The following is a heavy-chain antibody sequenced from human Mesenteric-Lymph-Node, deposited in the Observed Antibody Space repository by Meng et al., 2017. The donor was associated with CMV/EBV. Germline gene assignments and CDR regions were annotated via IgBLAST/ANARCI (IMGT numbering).Heavy chain of an antibody. J-gene: IGHJ4*02. CDR2: IWYDGSNK. CDR3: AKERGASVGANPLGY. V-gene: IGHV3-33*06. CDR1: GFTFSSYG. Sequence: SLKISCAASGFTFSSYGMHWVRQAPGKGLEWVAVIWYDGSNKYYADSVKGRFTISRDNSKNTLYLQMNSLRAEDTAVYYCAKERGASVGANPLGYWGQGTLVTVSS. D-gene: IGHD1-26*01.